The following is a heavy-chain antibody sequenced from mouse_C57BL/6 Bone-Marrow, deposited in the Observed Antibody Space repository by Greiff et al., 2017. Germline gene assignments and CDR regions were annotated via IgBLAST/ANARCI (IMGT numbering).Heavy chain of an antibody. V-gene: IGHV5-4*01. CDR3: ARGAYGSSYGYFDV. J-gene: IGHJ1*03. D-gene: IGHD1-1*01. CDR2: ISDGGSYT. CDR1: GFTFSSYA. Sequence: EVQGVESGGGLVKPGGSLKLSCAASGFTFSSYAMSWVRQTPEKRLEWVATISDGGSYTYYPDNVKGRFTISRDNAKNNLYLHMSHLKSEDTAMYYCARGAYGSSYGYFDVWGTGTTVTVSS.